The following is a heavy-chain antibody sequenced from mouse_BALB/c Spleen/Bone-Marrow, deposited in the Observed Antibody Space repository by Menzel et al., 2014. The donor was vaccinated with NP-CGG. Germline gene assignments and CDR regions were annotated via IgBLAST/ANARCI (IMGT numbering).Heavy chain of an antibody. CDR1: GFSLTSYG. J-gene: IGHJ4*01. CDR2: IWSGEST. Sequence: VQLQQSGPGLVQPSQSLSITCTVSGFSLTSYGVHWVRQSPGKGLEWLEVIWSGESTDYNAPFMSRLNISKDNSKSQVFFKMNSLQANDTAIYYCARNPIRRNAMDYWGQGTSVTVSS. V-gene: IGHV2-2*02. D-gene: IGHD2-12*01. CDR3: ARNPIRRNAMDY.